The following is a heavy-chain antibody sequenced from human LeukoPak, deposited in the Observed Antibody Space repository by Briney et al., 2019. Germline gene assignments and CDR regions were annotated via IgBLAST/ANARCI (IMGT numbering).Heavy chain of an antibody. V-gene: IGHV3-21*01. CDR2: ISSSSSYI. CDR3: ARDNHVVVVAASAPLYYYGMDV. Sequence: GGSPRLSCAASGFTFSSYSMNWVRQAPGQGLEWVSSISSSSSYIYYADSLKGRFTISRDNAKNSLYLQMNSLRAEDTAVYYCARDNHVVVVAASAPLYYYGMDVWGQGTTVTVSS. J-gene: IGHJ6*02. D-gene: IGHD2-15*01. CDR1: GFTFSSYS.